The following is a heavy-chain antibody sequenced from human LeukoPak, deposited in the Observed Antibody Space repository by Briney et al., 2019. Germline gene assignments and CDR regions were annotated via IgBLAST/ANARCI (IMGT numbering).Heavy chain of an antibody. V-gene: IGHV3-21*01. CDR3: ARDPQPWYSSSSPYYFDY. CDR2: ISSSSSYI. CDR1: GFTFSSYS. Sequence: PGGSLRLSCAVSGFTFSSYSVNWVRQAPGKGLEWVSSISSSSSYIYYADSVKGRFTISRDNAKNSLYLQMNSLRAEDTAVYYCARDPQPWYSSSSPYYFDYWGQGTLVTVSS. J-gene: IGHJ4*02. D-gene: IGHD6-6*01.